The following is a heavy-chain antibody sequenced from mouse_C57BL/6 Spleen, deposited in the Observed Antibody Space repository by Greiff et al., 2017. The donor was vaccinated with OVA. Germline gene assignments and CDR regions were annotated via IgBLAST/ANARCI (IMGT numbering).Heavy chain of an antibody. Sequence: EVQLQQSGPELVKPGASVKISCKASGYTFTDYYMNWVKQSHGKSLEWIGDINPNNGGTSYNQKFKGKATLTVDKSSSTAYMELRSLTSEDSAVYYCAITIFDYWGQGTTLTVSS. CDR3: AITIFDY. J-gene: IGHJ2*01. CDR2: INPNNGGT. D-gene: IGHD1-1*02. V-gene: IGHV1-26*01. CDR1: GYTFTDYY.